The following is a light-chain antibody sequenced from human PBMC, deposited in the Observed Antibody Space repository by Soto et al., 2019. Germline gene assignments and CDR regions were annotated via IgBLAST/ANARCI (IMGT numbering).Light chain of an antibody. J-gene: IGKJ1*01. CDR1: QSVSSN. CDR3: QQYNNWPQRT. V-gene: IGKV3-15*01. CDR2: SAS. Sequence: EIVMTQSPATLSVSPGERATLSCRASQSVSSNLAWYQQKPGQAPRLLIYSASTRATGIPARFSGSGSGTEFTLTISSLQSEDFAVYFCQQYNNWPQRTFGQGTKVEI.